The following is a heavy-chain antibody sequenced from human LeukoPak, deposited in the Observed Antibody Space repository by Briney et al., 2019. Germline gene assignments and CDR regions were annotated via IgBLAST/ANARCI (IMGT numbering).Heavy chain of an antibody. CDR2: IYTSGST. Sequence: SETLSLTCTVSGGSISSGSYYWSWIRQPAGKGLEWIGRIYTSGSTNYNPSLKSRVTISVDTSKNQFSLKLSSVTAADTAVYYCARDYCSSTSCYTDYYYYVDVWGKGTTVTVSS. D-gene: IGHD2-2*02. CDR1: GGSISSGSYY. CDR3: ARDYCSSTSCYTDYYYYVDV. V-gene: IGHV4-61*02. J-gene: IGHJ6*03.